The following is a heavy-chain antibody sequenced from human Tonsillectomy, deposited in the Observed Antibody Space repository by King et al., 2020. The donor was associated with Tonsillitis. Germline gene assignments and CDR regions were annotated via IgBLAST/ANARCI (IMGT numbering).Heavy chain of an antibody. CDR1: GFTFDDYA. Sequence: EVQLVESGGGLVQPGRSLRLSCAASGFTFDDYAMHWVRQTPGKGLEWVSGISWNSGSIGYADSVKGRFTISRDNAKNSLHLQMNSLRAEDTALYYCAKGFDYDSSGYMGDAFDIWGQGTMVTVSS. J-gene: IGHJ3*02. D-gene: IGHD3-22*01. V-gene: IGHV3-9*01. CDR2: ISWNSGSI. CDR3: AKGFDYDSSGYMGDAFDI.